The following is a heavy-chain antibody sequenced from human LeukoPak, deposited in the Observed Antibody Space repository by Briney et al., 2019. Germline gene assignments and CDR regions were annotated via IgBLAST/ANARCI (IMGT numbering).Heavy chain of an antibody. CDR3: ARDSSSYYFDY. CDR1: GFSVTSNH. D-gene: IGHD6-6*01. CDR2: IYTGGTT. Sequence: GGSLRLSCAASGFSVTSNHMNWVRQAPGKGLEWVSIIYTGGTTHYADSLNDRFTISKDDSINTLYLQMNSLRAEDTAVYYCARDSSSYYFDYWGQGTLVTVSS. J-gene: IGHJ4*02. V-gene: IGHV3-66*01.